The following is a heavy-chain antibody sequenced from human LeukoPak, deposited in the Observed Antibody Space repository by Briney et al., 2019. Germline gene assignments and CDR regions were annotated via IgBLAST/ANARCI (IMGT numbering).Heavy chain of an antibody. J-gene: IGHJ4*02. CDR1: GYTFTNYG. CDR3: ARGRAAADDFDY. Sequence: ASVKVSCKASGYTFTNYGISWVRQAPGQGLEWMGWISTYSGNTNYVQKLQGRVTMTTVTSTNTAYMELRSLRSDDTAVYYCARGRAAADDFDYWGQGTLVTVSS. V-gene: IGHV1-18*04. D-gene: IGHD6-13*01. CDR2: ISTYSGNT.